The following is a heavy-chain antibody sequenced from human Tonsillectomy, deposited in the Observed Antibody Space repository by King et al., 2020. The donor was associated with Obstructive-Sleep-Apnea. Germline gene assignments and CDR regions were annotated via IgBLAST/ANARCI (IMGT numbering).Heavy chain of an antibody. CDR1: GGTFSSYA. D-gene: IGHD3-10*01. CDR3: AYYYGSGSYYTTYYYYGMDV. Sequence: VQLVQSGAEVKKPGSSVKVSCQASGGTFSSYAISWVRQAPGQGLEWMGGIIPIFGTANYAQKFQGRVTITADESTSTAYMELSSLRSEDTAVYYCAYYYGSGSYYTTYYYYGMDVWGQGTTVTVSS. J-gene: IGHJ6*02. CDR2: IIPIFGTA. V-gene: IGHV1-69*01.